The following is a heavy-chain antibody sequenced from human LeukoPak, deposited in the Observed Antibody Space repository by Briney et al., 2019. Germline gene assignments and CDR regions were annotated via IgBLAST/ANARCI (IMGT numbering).Heavy chain of an antibody. CDR2: ISSSSSYI. CDR1: GFTFSSYS. V-gene: IGHV3-21*01. Sequence: GGSLRLSXAASGFTFSSYSMNWVRQAPGKGLEWVSSISSSSSYIYYADSVKGRFTISRDNAKTSLYLQMTHLSADDTAVYYCARGPLGLVCHYFDYWGQGILVTVSS. CDR3: ARGPLGLVCHYFDY. J-gene: IGHJ4*02. D-gene: IGHD6-13*01.